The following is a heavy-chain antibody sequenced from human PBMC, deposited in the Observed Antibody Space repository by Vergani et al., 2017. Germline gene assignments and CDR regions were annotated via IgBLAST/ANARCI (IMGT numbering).Heavy chain of an antibody. CDR1: GYSFTSYW. V-gene: IGHV5-51*01. D-gene: IGHD6-6*01. CDR3: ARPHSSSSIAYWYFDL. J-gene: IGHJ2*01. CDR2: IYPGDSDT. Sequence: EVQLVQSGAEVKKPGESLKISCKGSGYSFTSYWIGWVRQMPAKGLEWMGIIYPGDSDTRYSPSFQGQVTISADKSISTAYLQWSSLKASDTAMYYCARPHSSSSIAYWYFDLWGRGTLVTVSS.